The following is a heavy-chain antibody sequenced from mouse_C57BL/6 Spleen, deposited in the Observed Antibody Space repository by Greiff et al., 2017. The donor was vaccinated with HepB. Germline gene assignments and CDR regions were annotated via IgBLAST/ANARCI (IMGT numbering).Heavy chain of an antibody. CDR1: GFTFSDYY. J-gene: IGHJ2*01. V-gene: IGHV5-16*01. CDR2: INYDGSST. D-gene: IGHD2-5*01. CDR3: ARDGYSNYLDY. Sequence: EVHLVESEGGLVQPGSSMKLSCTASGFTFSDYYMAWVRQVPEKGLEWVANINYDGSSTYYLDSLKSRFIISRDNAKNILYLQMSSLKSEDTATYYCARDGYSNYLDYWGQGTTLTVSS.